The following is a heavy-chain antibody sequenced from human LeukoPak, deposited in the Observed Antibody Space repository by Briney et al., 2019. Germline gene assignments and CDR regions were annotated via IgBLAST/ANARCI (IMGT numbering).Heavy chain of an antibody. Sequence: PGGSLRLSCAASGXXFSNSWMXXXXXAPGQGLEWVANIKQDGSEKYYVDSVKGRFTISRDNARNSLYLQMNSLXAEDTAVYYCARDFHWGQGTLVTVSS. CDR1: GXXFSNSW. CDR2: IKQDGSEK. J-gene: IGHJ4*02. CDR3: ARDFH. D-gene: IGHD2/OR15-2a*01. V-gene: IGHV3-7*05.